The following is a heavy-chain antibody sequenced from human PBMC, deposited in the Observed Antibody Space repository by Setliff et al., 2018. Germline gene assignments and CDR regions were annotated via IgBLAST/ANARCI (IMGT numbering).Heavy chain of an antibody. V-gene: IGHV1-69*13. D-gene: IGHD2-2*01. Sequence: SVKVSCKASGGTFRTDGFNWVRRAPGQGLEWMGRIIPVFGTAKYVQKFQGRVTITADESTETTYMDLSSLRSEDTAVYYCARGYQVTPPRADALDIWGQGTLVTVSS. CDR3: ARGYQVTPPRADALDI. CDR1: GGTFRTDG. J-gene: IGHJ3*02. CDR2: IIPVFGTA.